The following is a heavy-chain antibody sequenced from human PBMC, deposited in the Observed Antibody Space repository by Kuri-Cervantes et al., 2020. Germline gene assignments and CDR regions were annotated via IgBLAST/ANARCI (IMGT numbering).Heavy chain of an antibody. CDR2: IYYSGST. D-gene: IGHD3-9*01. J-gene: IGHJ4*02. Sequence: SETLSLTCTVSGGSISSSSYYWGWIRQPPGKGLEWIGYIYYSGSTNYNPSLKSRVTISVDTSKNQFPLKLSSVTAADTAVYYCARGRRDSPYYDILTGVPPPVLDYWGQGTLVTVSS. CDR3: ARGRRDSPYYDILTGVPPPVLDY. V-gene: IGHV4-61*05. CDR1: GGSISSSSYY.